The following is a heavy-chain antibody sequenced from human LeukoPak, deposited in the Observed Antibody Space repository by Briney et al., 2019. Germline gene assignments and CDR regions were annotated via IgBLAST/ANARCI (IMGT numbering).Heavy chain of an antibody. D-gene: IGHD2-2*02. CDR3: ARWLRSHCSSTSCYKGGNWFDP. CDR2: INHSGST. J-gene: IGHJ5*02. CDR1: GGSFSGYY. Sequence: SETLSLTCAVYGGSFSGYYWSWIRQPPGKGLEWIGEINHSGSTNYNPSLKSRVTISVDTSKNQFSLKLSSVTAADTAVYYCARWLRSHCSSTSCYKGGNWFDPWGQGTLVTVSS. V-gene: IGHV4-34*01.